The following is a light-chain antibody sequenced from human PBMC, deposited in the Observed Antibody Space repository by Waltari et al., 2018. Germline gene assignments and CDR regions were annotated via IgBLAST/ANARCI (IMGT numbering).Light chain of an antibody. J-gene: IGKJ1*01. Sequence: DIQMTQSPSTLSASVGDRVTITCRASQSSSSWLAWYQQKPGKAPNLLIYKASSLESGVPSRFSGSGSGTEFTLTISSLQPDDFATYYCQQYNSYSPWTFGQGTKVEIK. V-gene: IGKV1-5*03. CDR3: QQYNSYSPWT. CDR2: KAS. CDR1: QSSSSW.